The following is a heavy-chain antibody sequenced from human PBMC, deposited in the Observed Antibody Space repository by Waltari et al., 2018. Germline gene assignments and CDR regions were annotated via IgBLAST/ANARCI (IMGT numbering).Heavy chain of an antibody. CDR2: IDKSGSRT. CDR1: GFPFFNNE. CDR3: ARGIVGATG. Sequence: EVQLVESGGDLVQPGGSLRLNCETSGFPFFNNELNWVRQAPGRGLEWIAYIDKSGSRTFYSDSVRGRFTISRDDAKNSVYLQMNNMRVDDSALYYCARGIVGATGWGQGTLVTVSS. V-gene: IGHV3-48*03. J-gene: IGHJ4*02. D-gene: IGHD1-26*01.